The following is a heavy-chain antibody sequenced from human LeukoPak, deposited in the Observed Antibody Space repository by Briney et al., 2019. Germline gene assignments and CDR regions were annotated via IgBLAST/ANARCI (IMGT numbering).Heavy chain of an antibody. CDR1: GGSISSYY. V-gene: IGHV4-59*01. CDR3: ARGYDFWSGYEAFDI. J-gene: IGHJ3*02. CDR2: IYYSGST. D-gene: IGHD3-3*01. Sequence: PSETLSLTCTVSGGSISSYYWSWIRQPPGKGLEWTGYIYYSGSTNYNPSLKSRVTISVDTSKNQFSLKLSSVTAADTAVYYCARGYDFWSGYEAFDIWGQGTMVTVSS.